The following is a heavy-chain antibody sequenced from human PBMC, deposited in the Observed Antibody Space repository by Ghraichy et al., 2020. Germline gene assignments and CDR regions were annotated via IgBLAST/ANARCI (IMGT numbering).Heavy chain of an antibody. CDR3: ARLPTAMVFDY. CDR1: GGSISSYY. Sequence: SETLSLTCTVSGGSISSYYWSWIRQPPGKGLEWIGYIYYSGSTNYNPSLKSRVTISVDTSKNQFSLKLSSVTAADTAVYYCARLPTAMVFDYWGQGTLVTVSS. CDR2: IYYSGST. D-gene: IGHD5-18*01. J-gene: IGHJ4*02. V-gene: IGHV4-59*08.